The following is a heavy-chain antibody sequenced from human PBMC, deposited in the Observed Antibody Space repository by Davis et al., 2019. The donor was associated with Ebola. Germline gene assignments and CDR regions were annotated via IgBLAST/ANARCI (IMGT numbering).Heavy chain of an antibody. Sequence: GESLKISCAASGFTVSDYYMSWIRQAPGKGLEWVSYISSSSSYTNYSDSVKGRFTISRDNAKNSLYLQMNSLRAEDTAVYYCARDRPILTGLWFDPWGQGTLVTVSS. V-gene: IGHV3-11*06. CDR3: ARDRPILTGLWFDP. CDR1: GFTVSDYY. J-gene: IGHJ5*02. D-gene: IGHD3-9*01. CDR2: ISSSSSYT.